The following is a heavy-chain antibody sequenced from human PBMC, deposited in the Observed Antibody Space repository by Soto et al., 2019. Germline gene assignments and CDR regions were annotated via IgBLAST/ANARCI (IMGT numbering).Heavy chain of an antibody. CDR1: GGTFSSYA. CDR3: ARKLRYFDWQPRDAFDI. D-gene: IGHD3-9*01. CDR2: IIPIFGTA. J-gene: IGHJ3*02. V-gene: IGHV1-69*06. Sequence: QVQLVQSGAEVKKPGSSVKVSCKASGGTFSSYAISWVRQAPGQGLEWMGGIIPIFGTANYAQKFKGRVTITADKSTSTAYMELSSLRSEDTAVYYCARKLRYFDWQPRDAFDIWGQGTMVTVSS.